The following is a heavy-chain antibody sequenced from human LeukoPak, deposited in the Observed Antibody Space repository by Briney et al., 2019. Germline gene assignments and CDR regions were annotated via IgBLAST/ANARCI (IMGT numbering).Heavy chain of an antibody. Sequence: SETLSLTCTVSGGSISSYYWSWIRQPPGKGLEWIGYIYYSGSTNSNPSLKSRVTISVDTSKNQFSLELNSVTAADTAVYYCARGYCSGGTCPSFDYWGQGTLVTVSS. CDR2: IYYSGST. CDR1: GGSISSYY. CDR3: ARGYCSGGTCPSFDY. J-gene: IGHJ4*02. D-gene: IGHD2-15*01. V-gene: IGHV4-59*12.